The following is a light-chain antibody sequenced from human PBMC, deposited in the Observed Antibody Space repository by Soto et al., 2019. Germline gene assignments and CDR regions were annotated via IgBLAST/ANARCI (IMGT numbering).Light chain of an antibody. J-gene: IGLJ2*01. CDR3: EAWDDSLTGVV. V-gene: IGLV1-36*01. CDR2: YDD. CDR1: SSNIVKNG. Sequence: QSVLTQAPSVSEAPRQRVTISCSASSSNIVKNGVNCNQQLPGKPPKLLIYYDDLLPSGVFDRFSGSKSGTSASLAISGLQSEDEAVYYCEAWDDSLTGVVFGGGSKLTVL.